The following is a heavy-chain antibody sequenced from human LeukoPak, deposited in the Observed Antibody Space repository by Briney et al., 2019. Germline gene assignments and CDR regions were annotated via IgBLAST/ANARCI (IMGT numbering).Heavy chain of an antibody. CDR1: GSTFSSYA. V-gene: IGHV3-23*01. J-gene: IGHJ4*02. D-gene: IGHD4-17*01. CDR2: ISGSGGST. Sequence: GGSLRLSCAASGSTFSSYAMSWVRQAPGKGLEWVSAISGSGGSTYYADSVKGRFTISRDNSKNTLYLQMNSLRAEDTAVYYCAKRGTVTTFGHSDYWGQGTLVTVSS. CDR3: AKRGTVTTFGHSDY.